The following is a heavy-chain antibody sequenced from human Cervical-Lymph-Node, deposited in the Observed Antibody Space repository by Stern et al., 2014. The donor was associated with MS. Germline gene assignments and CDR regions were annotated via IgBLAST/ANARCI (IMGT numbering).Heavy chain of an antibody. CDR2: IYPDDSDI. D-gene: IGHD1-1*01. CDR3: ARPPPRRKWDDPNYGMDV. V-gene: IGHV5-51*03. J-gene: IGHJ6*02. Sequence: EVQLVESGAEVKKPGESLKISCKGSGYTFTNNWIAWVRQMPGKGLEWMGIIYPDDSDIRYSPSLQGQATISAAKSLRPASLPWRSLKAADSAVYYCARPPPRRKWDDPNYGMDVWGQGTTVTVSS. CDR1: GYTFTNNW.